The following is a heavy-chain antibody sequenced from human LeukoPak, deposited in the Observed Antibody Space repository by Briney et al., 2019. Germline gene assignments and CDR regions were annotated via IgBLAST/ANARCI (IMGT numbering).Heavy chain of an antibody. D-gene: IGHD2-15*01. CDR3: AGGYCSGGSCYWFDP. CDR1: GGSISSHY. V-gene: IGHV4-59*11. J-gene: IGHJ5*02. Sequence: ASETLSLTCTVSGGSISSHYWSWIRQPPGKGLEWIGYVYYSGSTNYNPSLKSRLTISLDTSKNKFSLKLSSVTAADTAVYYCAGGYCSGGSCYWFDPWGQGTLVTVSS. CDR2: VYYSGST.